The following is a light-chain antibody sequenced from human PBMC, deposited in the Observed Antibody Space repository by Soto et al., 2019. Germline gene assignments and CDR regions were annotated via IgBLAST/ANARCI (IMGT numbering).Light chain of an antibody. CDR2: GAS. Sequence: TVMTHSPATLSVSPGGIATLSFRASQSISDTLAWYQQKPGQAPRLLIYGASSRATGIPDRFSGSGSATDFTLTISRLEPEDFAVYYCQQYGSSRTFGQGTKVDIK. CDR1: QSISDT. CDR3: QQYGSSRT. J-gene: IGKJ1*01. V-gene: IGKV3-20*01.